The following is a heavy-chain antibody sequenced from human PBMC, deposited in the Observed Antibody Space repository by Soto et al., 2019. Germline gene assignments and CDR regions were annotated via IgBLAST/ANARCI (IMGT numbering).Heavy chain of an antibody. V-gene: IGHV4-31*03. CDR2: IYYSGST. CDR3: ARERWELSNFAY. CDR1: GGSISSGGYY. Sequence: QVQLQESGPGLVKPSQTLSLTCTVSGGSISSGGYYWSWIRQHPGKGLEWIGYIYYSGSTYYNPSLKSRVTIAVDTSKNQFSLKLSSVTAADTAVYYCARERWELSNFAYWGQGTLVTVSS. D-gene: IGHD1-26*01. J-gene: IGHJ4*02.